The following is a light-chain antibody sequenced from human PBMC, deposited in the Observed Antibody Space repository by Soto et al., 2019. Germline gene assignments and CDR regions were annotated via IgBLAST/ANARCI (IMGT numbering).Light chain of an antibody. CDR3: QQYSIWRT. Sequence: EMEMTHSPSTLSLAAWERFTLSVRASESVSTNLAWYQQKAGQAPRLLIYGASTRATGIPARFSGSGSGTEFTLTISGLQSEDFAVYYCQQYSIWRTFGQGTKVDIK. CDR2: GAS. V-gene: IGKV3-15*01. CDR1: ESVSTN. J-gene: IGKJ1*01.